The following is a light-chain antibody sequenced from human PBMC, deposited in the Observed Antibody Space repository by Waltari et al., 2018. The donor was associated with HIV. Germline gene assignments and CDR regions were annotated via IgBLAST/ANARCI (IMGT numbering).Light chain of an antibody. V-gene: IGLV2-8*01. Sequence: QTALPQPLSASGSPGPPVTISCTGTSRAVGVHNYVSRYQQHPGKAPNLMSYEVSKRPSGVPDRFSGSKSGNTASLTVTGLQAEDEADYYSSSYAASNNLLFGGGTKLTVL. CDR3: SSYAASNNLL. J-gene: IGLJ2*01. CDR2: EVS. CDR1: SRAVGVHNY.